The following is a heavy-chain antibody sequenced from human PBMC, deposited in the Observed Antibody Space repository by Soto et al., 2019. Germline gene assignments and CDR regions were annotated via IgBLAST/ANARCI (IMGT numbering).Heavy chain of an antibody. J-gene: IGHJ5*02. CDR1: GVTLSSYA. CDR2: ISGSGGST. Sequence: GGSLGRACAASGVTLSSYAMSWVRQAPGKGLEWVSAISGSGGSTYYADSVKGRFTISRDNSKNTLYLQMNSLRAEDTAVYYCAKDGNPIPYLTGYYRLGWFDPWGQGTLVTVSS. CDR3: AKDGNPIPYLTGYYRLGWFDP. D-gene: IGHD3-9*01. V-gene: IGHV3-23*01.